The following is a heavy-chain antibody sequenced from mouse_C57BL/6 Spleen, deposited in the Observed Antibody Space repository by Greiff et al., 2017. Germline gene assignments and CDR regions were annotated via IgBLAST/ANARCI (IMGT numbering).Heavy chain of an antibody. J-gene: IGHJ3*01. V-gene: IGHV14-1*01. CDR1: GFNITDYY. D-gene: IGHD1-1*01. Sequence: VQLQQSGAELVRPGASVKLSCTASGFNITDYYMHWVKQRPEQGLEWIGRIDPEDGDTEYAPKFQGKATMTVDTSSNTAYLQLSSLTSEDSAAYYCTYYGSSYVWFADWGGGGLVTVFA. CDR3: TYYGSSYVWFAD. CDR2: IDPEDGDT.